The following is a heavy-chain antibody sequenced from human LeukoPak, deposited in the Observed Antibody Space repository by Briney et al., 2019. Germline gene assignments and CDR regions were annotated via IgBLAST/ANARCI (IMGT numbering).Heavy chain of an antibody. J-gene: IGHJ5*02. CDR3: AKDGYDFWSAYQIDL. CDR1: GFTFSSYW. CDR2: IKQDGSEK. Sequence: PGGSLRLSCAASGFTFSSYWMSWVRQAPGKGLEWVANIKQDGSEKYYVDSVKGRFTISRDNAKNSLYLQMNSLRPDDTAVYYCAKDGYDFWSAYQIDLWGQGTAVTVSS. V-gene: IGHV3-7*03. D-gene: IGHD3-3*01.